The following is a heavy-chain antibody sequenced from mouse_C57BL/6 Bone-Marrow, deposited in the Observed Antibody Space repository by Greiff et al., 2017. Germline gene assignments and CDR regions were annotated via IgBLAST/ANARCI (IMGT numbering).Heavy chain of an antibody. CDR3: VGALPDY. V-gene: IGHV10-1*01. J-gene: IGHJ2*01. CDR2: IRSKGNNYAT. CDR1: GFSFNTYA. Sequence: EVKLQESGGGLVQPKGSLKLSCAASGFSFNTYAMNWVRQAPGKGLEWVGRIRSKGNNYATYYADSVKGRFTISRDDSESMLYLQMNNLKAEDTAMYCCVGALPDYWGQGTTLTVSS.